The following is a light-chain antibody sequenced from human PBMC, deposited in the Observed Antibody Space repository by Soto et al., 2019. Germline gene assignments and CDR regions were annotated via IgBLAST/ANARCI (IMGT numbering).Light chain of an antibody. CDR2: AAS. V-gene: IGKV1-17*01. Sequence: DIQMTQSPSSLSASVGDRVTITCRASQGIRNDLGWFQQKPGKAPKRLIYAASSLQSGVPSRINGSGSRAAFTLTINSRQPEDFANYYCLEHDSYPYTFGQGTKLEIK. CDR1: QGIRND. J-gene: IGKJ2*01. CDR3: LEHDSYPYT.